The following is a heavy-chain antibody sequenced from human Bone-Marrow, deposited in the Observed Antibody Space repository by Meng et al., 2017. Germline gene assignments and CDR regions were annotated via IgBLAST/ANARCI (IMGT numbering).Heavy chain of an antibody. V-gene: IGHV4-34*11. CDR1: GGSFSGYY. CDR3: ARDIRQGGNIWFDP. CDR2: IYSSGTT. D-gene: IGHD3-16*01. J-gene: IGHJ5*02. Sequence: QVRSQQWGEGLLKPSETSSLTCVVYGGSFSGYYWSWIRQHPGKGLEWIGYIYSSGTTYYNPSLSSLVTISVDTSKNQFSLNLSSVTAADTAVYYCARDIRQGGNIWFDPWGQGTLVTVSS.